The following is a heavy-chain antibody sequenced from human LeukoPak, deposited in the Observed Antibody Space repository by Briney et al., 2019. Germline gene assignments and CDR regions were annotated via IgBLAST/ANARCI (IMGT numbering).Heavy chain of an antibody. J-gene: IGHJ3*02. D-gene: IGHD6-13*01. V-gene: IGHV3-11*04. Sequence: GGSLRLSCAASGFTFSDYYMSWIRQAPGKGLEWVSYISSSGSTIYYADSVKGRFTISRDNAKNSLYLQMNSLRAEDTAVYYCARDRGSSSWYEAFDIWGQGTMVTVSS. CDR3: ARDRGSSSWYEAFDI. CDR1: GFTFSDYY. CDR2: ISSSGSTI.